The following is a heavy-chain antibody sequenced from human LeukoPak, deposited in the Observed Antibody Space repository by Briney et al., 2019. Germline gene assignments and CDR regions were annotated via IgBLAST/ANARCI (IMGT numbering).Heavy chain of an antibody. CDR1: GFTFDDYT. D-gene: IGHD3-16*01. CDR3: AKDRLYGALDY. V-gene: IGHV3-43*01. Sequence: GGSLRLSCAASGFTFDDYTMRWVRQAPGKGLEWVSLISWDGGSTYYADSVKGRFTISRDNSKNSLYLQMNSLRTEDTALYYCAKDRLYGALDYWGQGTLVTVSS. J-gene: IGHJ4*02. CDR2: ISWDGGST.